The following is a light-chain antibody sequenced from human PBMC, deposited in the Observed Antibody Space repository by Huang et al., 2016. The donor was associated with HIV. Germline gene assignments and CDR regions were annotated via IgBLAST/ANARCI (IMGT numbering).Light chain of an antibody. J-gene: IGKJ1*01. Sequence: EIVMTQSPATLSVSPGERATLSCRASQSLSDNLAWDQQKPGQAPRLLIYGASTRATGIPDRFSASGSGTDFTLTISRLQSEDFAIYYCQQYNNWPPWTFGQGTKVEIK. CDR1: QSLSDN. V-gene: IGKV3-15*01. CDR3: QQYNNWPPWT. CDR2: GAS.